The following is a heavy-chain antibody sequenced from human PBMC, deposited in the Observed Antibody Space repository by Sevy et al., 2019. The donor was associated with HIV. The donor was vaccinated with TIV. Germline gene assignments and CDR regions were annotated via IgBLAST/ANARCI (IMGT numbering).Heavy chain of an antibody. V-gene: IGHV3-21*01. CDR1: GFTFSSYS. D-gene: IGHD1-26*01. CDR2: ISTSSSYI. Sequence: GGSLRLSCAASGFTFSSYSMNWVRQAPGKGLEWVSSISTSSSYIYYADSVKGRFTISRDNARNSLYLQMNSLRAEDRPGYYCARDEVGGSYWEFDYWGQGTLVTVSS. J-gene: IGHJ4*02. CDR3: ARDEVGGSYWEFDY.